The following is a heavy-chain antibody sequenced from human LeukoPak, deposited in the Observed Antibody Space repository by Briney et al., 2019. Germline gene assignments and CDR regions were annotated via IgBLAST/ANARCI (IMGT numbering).Heavy chain of an antibody. CDR2: ISAYNGNT. D-gene: IGHD6-6*01. J-gene: IGHJ4*02. CDR3: ARVRGSSSSEFDY. Sequence: GASVKVSCKASGYTFTSYGISWVRQAPGQGLEWMGWISAYNGNTNYAQKLQGRVTMTTDKSTSTAYMELSSLRSEDTAVYYCARVRGSSSSEFDYWGQGTLVTVSS. CDR1: GYTFTSYG. V-gene: IGHV1-18*01.